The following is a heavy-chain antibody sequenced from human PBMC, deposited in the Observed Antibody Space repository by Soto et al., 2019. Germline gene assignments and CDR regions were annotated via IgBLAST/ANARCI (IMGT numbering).Heavy chain of an antibody. J-gene: IGHJ4*02. D-gene: IGHD1-26*01. V-gene: IGHV1-69*13. CDR2: IIPIFGTA. CDR1: GGTFSSNA. CDR3: ARAWELNGAFDY. Sequence: SVKASSKASGGTFSSNAISWVRQAPGQGLEWMGGIIPIFGTANYAQKFQGRVTITADESTSTAYMELSSLRSEDTAVYYCARAWELNGAFDYWGKGTLVTVSS.